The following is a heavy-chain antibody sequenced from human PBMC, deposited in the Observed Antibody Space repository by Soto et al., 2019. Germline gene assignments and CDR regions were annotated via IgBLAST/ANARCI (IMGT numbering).Heavy chain of an antibody. CDR1: GYTFTAYG. Sequence: ASVKVSCKTSGYTFTAYGLAWLRQAPGQRPEWMGWVSTNNADTNYVQKFQGRVTMTTETSTRTTYMELRSLRSDDTAVYYCARELNTDPSAYYSFAYWGQGTLVTVSS. CDR3: ARELNTDPSAYYSFAY. J-gene: IGHJ4*02. CDR2: VSTNNADT. V-gene: IGHV1-18*01. D-gene: IGHD3-22*01.